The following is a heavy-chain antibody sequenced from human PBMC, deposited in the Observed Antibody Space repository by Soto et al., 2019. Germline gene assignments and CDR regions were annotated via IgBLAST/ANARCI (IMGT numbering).Heavy chain of an antibody. CDR2: IGGTGSDT. V-gene: IGHV3-23*01. Sequence: QFLESGGGLVQPGGSLRVHCVASGFTFGDYAMSWVRQAPGKGLEWVSSIGGTGSDTYYAASVKGRFTISRDNSKSTLYLQMNNLRVDDMAIYYCAKDAVPYNGKWDWFDTWGQGTLVTVSS. D-gene: IGHD1-20*01. CDR1: GFTFGDYA. CDR3: AKDAVPYNGKWDWFDT. J-gene: IGHJ5*02.